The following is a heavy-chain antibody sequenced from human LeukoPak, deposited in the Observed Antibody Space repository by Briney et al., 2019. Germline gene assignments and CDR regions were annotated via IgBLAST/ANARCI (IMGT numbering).Heavy chain of an antibody. CDR1: GGSISSYY. CDR2: IYYSGST. Sequence: PSETLSLTCTVSGGSISSYYWSWIRQPPGKGLEWIGYIYYSGSTNYNPSLKSRVIISEDTSKNHFSLKLSSVTAADTAVYYCARHSKQQLVYYFDYWGQGTLVTVSS. J-gene: IGHJ4*02. V-gene: IGHV4-59*08. CDR3: ARHSKQQLVYYFDY. D-gene: IGHD6-13*01.